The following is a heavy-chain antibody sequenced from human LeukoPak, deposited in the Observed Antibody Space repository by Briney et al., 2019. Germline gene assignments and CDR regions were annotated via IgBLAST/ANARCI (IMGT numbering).Heavy chain of an antibody. CDR1: GYTFTDYY. V-gene: IGHV1-2*02. J-gene: IGHJ4*02. D-gene: IGHD6-13*01. CDR2: VNPNSGDT. Sequence: ASVKVSCKASGYTFTDYYMHWVRQAPGQGLEWMGWVNPNSGDTNYVHKFQGRVTMTSDTSISTAYMDLSRVRSDDTAVYYCALLFSSTWYRFDSWGQGTLATVSS. CDR3: ALLFSSTWYRFDS.